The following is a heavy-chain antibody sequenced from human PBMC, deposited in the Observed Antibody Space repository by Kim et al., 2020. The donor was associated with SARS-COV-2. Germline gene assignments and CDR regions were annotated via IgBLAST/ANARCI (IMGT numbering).Heavy chain of an antibody. D-gene: IGHD6-13*01. CDR2: ISYDGSNK. J-gene: IGHJ4*02. V-gene: IGHV3-30-3*01. Sequence: GGSLRLSCAASGFTFSSYAMHWVRQAPGKGLEWVAVISYDGSNKYYADSVKGRFTISRDNSKNTLYLQMNSLRAEDTAVYYCAKGKWYSSPLEYFDYWGQGTLDTVSS. CDR1: GFTFSSYA. CDR3: AKGKWYSSPLEYFDY.